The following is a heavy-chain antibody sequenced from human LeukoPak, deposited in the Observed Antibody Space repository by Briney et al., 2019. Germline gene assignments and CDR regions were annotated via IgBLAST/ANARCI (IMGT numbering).Heavy chain of an antibody. Sequence: ASVKVSCKSSGYTFTSYGFSWVRQPPGQGLEWMGWISAYNGNTNYAQKLQGRVTMTTDTSTSTAYMELRSLRSDDTAVYYCARDYYDSSGYYDDYYYYGMDVWGQGTTVTVSS. V-gene: IGHV1-18*01. D-gene: IGHD3-22*01. CDR3: ARDYYDSSGYYDDYYYYGMDV. J-gene: IGHJ6*02. CDR1: GYTFTSYG. CDR2: ISAYNGNT.